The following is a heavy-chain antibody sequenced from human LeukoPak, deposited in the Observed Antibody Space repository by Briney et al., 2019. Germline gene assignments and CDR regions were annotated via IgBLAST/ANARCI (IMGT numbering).Heavy chain of an antibody. Sequence: GGSLRLSCAASGFAFSSHSMNWVRQAPGKGLEWVSYISSSSSTMYYADSVKGRFTISRDNAKNSLYLQMNSLRAEDTAVYYCAKDQSYDFWSGSSPGFDYWGQGTLVTVSS. CDR1: GFAFSSHS. CDR2: ISSSSSTM. V-gene: IGHV3-48*01. J-gene: IGHJ4*02. D-gene: IGHD3-3*01. CDR3: AKDQSYDFWSGSSPGFDY.